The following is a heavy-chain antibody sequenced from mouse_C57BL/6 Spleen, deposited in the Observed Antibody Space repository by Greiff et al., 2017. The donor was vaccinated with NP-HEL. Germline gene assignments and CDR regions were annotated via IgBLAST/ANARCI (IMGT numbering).Heavy chain of an antibody. V-gene: IGHV3-1*01. CDR1: GYSITSGYD. CDR3: ARDLTVVAPGAMDY. CDR2: IRYSGST. Sequence: EVKLLESGPGMVKPSQSLSLTCTVTGYSITSGYDWHWIRHFPGNKLEWMGYIRYSGSTNYNPSLKSRISITPDTSKNHFFLKLNSVTTEDTATYYCARDLTVVAPGAMDYWGQGTSVTVSS. J-gene: IGHJ4*01. D-gene: IGHD1-1*01.